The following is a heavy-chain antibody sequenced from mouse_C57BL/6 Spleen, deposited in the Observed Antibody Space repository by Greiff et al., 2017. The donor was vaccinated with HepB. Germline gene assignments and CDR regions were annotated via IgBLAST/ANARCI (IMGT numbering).Heavy chain of an antibody. Sequence: QVQLQQPGAELVMPGASVKLSCKASGYTFTSYWMHWVKQRPGQGLEWIGEIDPSDSYTNYNQKFKGKSTLTVDKSSSTAYMQLSSLTSEDSAVYYCAKREFPYFDVCGTGTTVTVSS. CDR2: IDPSDSYT. CDR1: GYTFTSYW. CDR3: AKREFPYFDV. V-gene: IGHV1-69*01. J-gene: IGHJ1*03.